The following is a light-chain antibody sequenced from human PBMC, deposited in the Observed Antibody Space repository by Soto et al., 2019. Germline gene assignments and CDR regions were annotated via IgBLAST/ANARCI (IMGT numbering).Light chain of an antibody. CDR3: QQYYSIPYT. CDR2: WAS. Sequence: DIVMTQSPESLAVSLGERATINCKSSQSILYSTNNTNYLGWYQQKPGHPPRLLIYWASTRESGVPDRFSGSGSRTDFTLTISSLQAKDVAVYYCQQYYSIPYTFGQGTKLEIK. CDR1: QSILYSTNNTNY. J-gene: IGKJ2*01. V-gene: IGKV4-1*01.